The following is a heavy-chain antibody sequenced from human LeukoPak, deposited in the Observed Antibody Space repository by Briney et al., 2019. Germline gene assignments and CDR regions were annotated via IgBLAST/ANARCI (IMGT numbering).Heavy chain of an antibody. D-gene: IGHD4-23*01. Sequence: PSETPSLTCTVSGGSISSYYWSWIRQPPGKGLEWIGYIYYSGSTNYNPSLKSRVTISVDTSKNQFSLKLSSVTAADTAVYYCARDGGADAFDIWGQGTMVTVSS. CDR1: GGSISSYY. J-gene: IGHJ3*02. V-gene: IGHV4-59*01. CDR2: IYYSGST. CDR3: ARDGGADAFDI.